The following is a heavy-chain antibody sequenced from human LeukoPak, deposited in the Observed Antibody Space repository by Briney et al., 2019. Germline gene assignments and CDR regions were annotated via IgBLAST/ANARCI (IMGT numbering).Heavy chain of an antibody. V-gene: IGHV3-23*01. D-gene: IGHD3-22*01. CDR2: ISGSGGST. Sequence: GSLRLSSAASGFTFSSYGMSWVRQAPGKGLEWVSAISGSGGSTYYADSVKGRFTISRDNAKNSLYLQMNSLRAEDTAVYYCARLFYDSSGLYYFDYWGQGTLVTVSS. CDR3: ARLFYDSSGLYYFDY. CDR1: GFTFSSYG. J-gene: IGHJ4*02.